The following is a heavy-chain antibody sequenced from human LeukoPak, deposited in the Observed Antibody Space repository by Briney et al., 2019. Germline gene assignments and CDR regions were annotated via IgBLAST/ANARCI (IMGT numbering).Heavy chain of an antibody. CDR1: GFIFSSYG. CDR2: ISYDGNNE. Sequence: PGGSLRLSCAASGFIFSSYGMHWVRQAPGKGLEWVAVISYDGNNEYYADSVKGRFTISRDDSKNTLYLQMNSLRAEDTAVYYCAKGTGGKQWLAAAFDIWGQGTMVTVSS. V-gene: IGHV3-30*19. CDR3: AKGTGGKQWLAAAFDI. D-gene: IGHD6-19*01. J-gene: IGHJ3*02.